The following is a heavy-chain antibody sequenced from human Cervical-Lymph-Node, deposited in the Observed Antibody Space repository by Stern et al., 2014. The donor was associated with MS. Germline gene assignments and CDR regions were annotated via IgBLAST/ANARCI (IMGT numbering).Heavy chain of an antibody. CDR2: TIPIFGTA. V-gene: IGHV1-69*01. CDR1: GGSFINNV. D-gene: IGHD3-10*01. Sequence: QMQLVQSGAEVKKPGSSVKVSCQASGGSFINNVISWVRQAPGQGLEWMGGTIPIFGTALYAQKFRGRVTITADESTRPAYLELRSLRSDNPAVFFGGGPASPTSSYNFWGRGPRVPVSS. J-gene: IGHJ4*02. CDR3: GGPASPTSSYNF.